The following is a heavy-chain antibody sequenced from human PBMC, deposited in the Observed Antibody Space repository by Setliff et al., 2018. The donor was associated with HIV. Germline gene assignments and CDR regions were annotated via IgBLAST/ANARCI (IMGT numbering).Heavy chain of an antibody. CDR1: GFTLSNYW. CDR2: ISYAGFDGSSK. V-gene: IGHV3-30*18. D-gene: IGHD2-21*01. J-gene: IGHJ3*02. CDR3: AKHFLLWSNAFHI. Sequence: GGSLRLSCAASGFTLSNYWMDWVRQAPGKGLEWVADISYAGFDGSSKYYADSVKGRFTISRDDSKNTLYLQMNSLRPEDTAVYYCAKHFLLWSNAFHIWGQGTMVTVSS.